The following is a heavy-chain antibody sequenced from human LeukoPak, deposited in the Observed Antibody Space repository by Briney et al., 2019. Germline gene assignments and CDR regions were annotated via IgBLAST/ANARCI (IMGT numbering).Heavy chain of an antibody. CDR3: ARDAYYYDDSGFGQYFEY. Sequence: GGSLRLSCAASGFTFSSYAMSWVRQAPGKGLEWVSAISGSGGSTYYADSVKGRFTISRDNSKNTLYLQMNSLRAEDTAVYYCARDAYYYDDSGFGQYFEYWGQGTLVTVSS. V-gene: IGHV3-23*01. CDR1: GFTFSSYA. J-gene: IGHJ4*02. D-gene: IGHD3-22*01. CDR2: ISGSGGST.